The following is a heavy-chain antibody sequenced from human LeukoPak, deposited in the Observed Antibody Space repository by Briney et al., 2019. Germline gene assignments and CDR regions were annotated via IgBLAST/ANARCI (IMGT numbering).Heavy chain of an antibody. D-gene: IGHD1-26*01. J-gene: IGHJ4*02. V-gene: IGHV1-18*01. CDR1: GYTLTELS. CDR2: ISAYNGNT. CDR3: AREVGARYYFDY. Sequence: GASVKVSCKVSGYTLTELSMHWVRQAPGQGLEWMGWISAYNGNTNYAQKLQGRVTMTTDTSTSTAYMELRSLRSDDTAVYYCAREVGARYYFDYWGQGTLVTVSS.